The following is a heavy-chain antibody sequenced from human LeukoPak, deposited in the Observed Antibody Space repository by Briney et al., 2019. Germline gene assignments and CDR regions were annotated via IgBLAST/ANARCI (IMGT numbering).Heavy chain of an antibody. J-gene: IGHJ4*02. CDR2: IYYSGST. V-gene: IGHV4-39*01. CDR1: GGSISSSSYY. Sequence: SETLSLTCTVSGGSISSSSYYWGWIRQPPGKGLEWIGSIYYSGSTYYNPSLKSRVTISVDTSKNQFSLKLSSVTAADTAVYHCSGYDSSGYVDYWGQGTLVTVSS. D-gene: IGHD3-22*01. CDR3: SGYDSSGYVDY.